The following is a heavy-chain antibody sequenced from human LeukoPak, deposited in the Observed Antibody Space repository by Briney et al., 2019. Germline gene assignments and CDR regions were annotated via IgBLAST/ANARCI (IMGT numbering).Heavy chain of an antibody. V-gene: IGHV5-51*01. CDR2: IYPGDSDT. Sequence: GESLKISCKGSGYSFTSYWIGWVRQMPGKGLEWMGIIYPGDSDTRYSPSFQGQVTISADKSISTAYLQWSSLKASDTAMYYCARRGGAYCGGDCLFDPWGQGTTVTVSS. J-gene: IGHJ6*02. CDR1: GYSFTSYW. CDR3: ARRGGAYCGGDCLFDP. D-gene: IGHD2-21*02.